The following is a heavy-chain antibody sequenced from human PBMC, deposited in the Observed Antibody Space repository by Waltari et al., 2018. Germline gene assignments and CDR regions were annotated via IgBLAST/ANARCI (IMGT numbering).Heavy chain of an antibody. D-gene: IGHD1-26*01. J-gene: IGHJ4*02. CDR1: GDSIRGSYW. CDR3: ARDRGRGLYLDS. CDR2: IHGSGRS. Sequence: QVQLKESGPGLVTPSGTLSVTCAVSGDSIRGSYWWSWVRQPPGKGLEWIGQIHGSGRSNYNPSLESRLTVSMDTSSNHFSLTVTSATAADTAIYYCARDRGRGLYLDSWGQGTLVTVSP. V-gene: IGHV4-4*02.